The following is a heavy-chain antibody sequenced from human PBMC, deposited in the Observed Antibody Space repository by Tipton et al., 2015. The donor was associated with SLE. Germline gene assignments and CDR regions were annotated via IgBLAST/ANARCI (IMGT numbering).Heavy chain of an antibody. CDR3: AREVRGDYVAFDI. D-gene: IGHD4-17*01. J-gene: IGHJ3*02. CDR2: TRNKANSYTT. V-gene: IGHV3-72*01. CDR1: GFTSSDHY. Sequence: SLRLSCAASGFTSSDHYMDWVRQAPGKGLEWVGRTRNKANSYTTEYAASVRGRFTISRHDSENSLYLQMNSLKTEDTAVYYCAREVRGDYVAFDIWGQGTMVTVSS.